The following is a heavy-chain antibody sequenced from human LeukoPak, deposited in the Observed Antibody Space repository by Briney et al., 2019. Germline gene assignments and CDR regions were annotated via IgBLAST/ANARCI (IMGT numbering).Heavy chain of an antibody. D-gene: IGHD3-10*01. CDR3: ARDNYGSGSYYY. CDR2: IYYSGST. J-gene: IGHJ4*02. Sequence: SETLSLTCTVSGGSISSGGYYWSWIRQHPGKGLEWIGYIYYSGSTYYNPSLKSRVTISVDTSKNQFSLKLSSVTAADTAGYYCARDNYGSGSYYYWGQGTLVTVSS. V-gene: IGHV4-31*03. CDR1: GGSISSGGYY.